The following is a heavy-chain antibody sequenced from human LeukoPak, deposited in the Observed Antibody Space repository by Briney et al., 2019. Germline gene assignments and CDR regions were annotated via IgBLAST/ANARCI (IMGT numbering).Heavy chain of an antibody. CDR2: MYHSGAT. J-gene: IGHJ4*02. CDR1: GYSISSGYY. V-gene: IGHV4-38-2*02. CDR3: AKIVTAGYYYFDS. D-gene: IGHD2/OR15-2a*01. Sequence: ASETLSLTCTVSGYSISSGYYWGWIRQPPGKGLEWIGSMYHSGATYYNPSLKGRVTISVDTSKNQFSLKLSSVTAADTAVYYCAKIVTAGYYYFDSWGQGTLVTVSS.